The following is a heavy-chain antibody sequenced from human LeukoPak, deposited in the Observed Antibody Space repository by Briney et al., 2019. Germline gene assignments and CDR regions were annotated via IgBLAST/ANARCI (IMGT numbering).Heavy chain of an antibody. CDR2: INRSGSA. CDR3: ARGQGTVTTH. Sequence: SETLSLTCAASGGSFSGYYWTWIRQPPGKGLEWIGEINRSGSANYNPSLMSRVTISLDTSKNHFSLNLSSVTAADTAVYYCARGQGTVTTHWGQGTLVTVSS. V-gene: IGHV4-34*01. D-gene: IGHD4-11*01. J-gene: IGHJ4*02. CDR1: GGSFSGYY.